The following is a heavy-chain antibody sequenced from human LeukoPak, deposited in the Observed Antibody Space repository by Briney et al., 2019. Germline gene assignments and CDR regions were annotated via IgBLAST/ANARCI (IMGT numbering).Heavy chain of an antibody. J-gene: IGHJ4*02. CDR1: GFTFSSYW. V-gene: IGHV3-7*01. CDR2: IKQDGSEK. Sequence: GGSLRLSCAASGFTFSSYWMSWVRQAPGKGLEWVANIKQDGSEKYYVDSVKGRFTISGDNAKNSLYLQMNSLRAEDTAVYYCAREGLSGGNSGTDYWGQGPLVTVSS. D-gene: IGHD4-23*01. CDR3: AREGLSGGNSGTDY.